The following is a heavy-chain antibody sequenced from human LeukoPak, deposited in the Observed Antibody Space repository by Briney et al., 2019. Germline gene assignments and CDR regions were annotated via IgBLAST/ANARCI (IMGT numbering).Heavy chain of an antibody. CDR1: GFTFSSYG. D-gene: IGHD3-3*01. CDR2: ISYDGSNK. Sequence: PGRSLRLSCAASGFTFSSYGMHWVRQAPGKGLEWVAVISYDGSNKYYADSVKGRFIISRDNSKNTLSLQMNSLRAEDTAVYYCARDRTIYFDQWGQGILVTVSS. CDR3: ARDRTIYFDQ. V-gene: IGHV3-30*03. J-gene: IGHJ4*02.